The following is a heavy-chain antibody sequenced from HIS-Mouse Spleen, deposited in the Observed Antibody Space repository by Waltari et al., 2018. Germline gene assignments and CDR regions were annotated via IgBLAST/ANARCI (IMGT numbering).Heavy chain of an antibody. J-gene: IGHJ4*02. CDR1: GFTFGDVA. Sequence: EVQVVECGGGLVQPGRSLRLSCVASGFTFGDVAIESVRQAPGKGLEWVSGISWNSGSIGYADSVKGRFTISRDNAKNSLYLQMNSLRAEDTALYYCAKDISPGSSGYHFDYWGQGTLVTVSS. V-gene: IGHV3-9*01. D-gene: IGHD3-22*01. CDR3: AKDISPGSSGYHFDY. CDR2: ISWNSGSI.